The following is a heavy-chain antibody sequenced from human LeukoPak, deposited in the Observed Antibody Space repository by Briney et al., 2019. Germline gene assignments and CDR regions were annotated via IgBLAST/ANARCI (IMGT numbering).Heavy chain of an antibody. J-gene: IGHJ5*02. D-gene: IGHD2-2*02. V-gene: IGHV3-33*06. CDR2: IWFDGSKI. CDR3: AKAGGDCTSSSCYSDWFNP. CDR1: GLTLNNSG. Sequence: GGSLRLSCAASGLTLNNSGMHWVRQAPGKGLEWVAVIWFDGSKIYYADSVKGRFTISRDISKNTLFLQMNNVRAEDTAVYYCAKAGGDCTSSSCYSDWFNPWGQGTLVTVSS.